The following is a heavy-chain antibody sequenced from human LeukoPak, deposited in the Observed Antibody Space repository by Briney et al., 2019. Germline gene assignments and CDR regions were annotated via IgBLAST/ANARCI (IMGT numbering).Heavy chain of an antibody. D-gene: IGHD3-9*01. CDR3: AKDPSGILTGYYDY. Sequence: GGSLRLSCAASGFTLSSYAMGWVRQAPGKGLEWVSAISGRGGSTYYADSVKGRFTISRDNSKNTLYLQMNSLRAGHTAVYYCAKDPSGILTGYYDYWGQGTLVTVSS. CDR1: GFTLSSYA. CDR2: ISGRGGST. V-gene: IGHV3-23*01. J-gene: IGHJ4*02.